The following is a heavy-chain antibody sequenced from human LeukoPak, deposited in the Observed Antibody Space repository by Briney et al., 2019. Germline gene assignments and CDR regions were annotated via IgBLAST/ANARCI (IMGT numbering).Heavy chain of an antibody. V-gene: IGHV3-48*01. Sequence: PGGSLRLSWAASGFTFSSYSMKWVRQAPGKGREWVSYISSSRSNIYYANSVKGRFSISRDNATNSLYLQMTSLRAEDTAVYYCARDGGLRFLEWPPHLFDYWGQGTLVTVSS. J-gene: IGHJ4*02. D-gene: IGHD3-3*01. CDR1: GFTFSSYS. CDR3: ARDGGLRFLEWPPHLFDY. CDR2: ISSSRSNI.